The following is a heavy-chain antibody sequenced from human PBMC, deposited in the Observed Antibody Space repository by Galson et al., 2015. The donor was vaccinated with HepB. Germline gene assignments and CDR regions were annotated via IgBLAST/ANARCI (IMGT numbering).Heavy chain of an antibody. CDR3: ARGHDFWSGPDDY. V-gene: IGHV3-33*01. D-gene: IGHD3-3*01. J-gene: IGHJ4*02. CDR2: IWYDGSNK. CDR1: GFTFSSYG. Sequence: SLRLSCAASGFTFSSYGMHWVRQAPGKGLEWVAVIWYDGSNKYYADSVKGRFTISRDNSKNTLYLQMNSLRAEDTAVYYCARGHDFWSGPDDYWGQGTLVSVS.